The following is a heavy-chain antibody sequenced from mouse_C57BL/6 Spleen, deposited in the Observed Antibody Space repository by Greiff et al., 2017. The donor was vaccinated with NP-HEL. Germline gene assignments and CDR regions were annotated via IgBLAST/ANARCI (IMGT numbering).Heavy chain of an antibody. J-gene: IGHJ3*01. CDR2: INPNNGGT. CDR1: GYTFTDYY. CDR3: AHYYYGSTWFAY. D-gene: IGHD1-1*01. V-gene: IGHV1-26*01. Sequence: VQLQQSGPELVKPGASVKISCKASGYTFTDYYMNWVKQSPGKSLEWIGDINPNNGGTSYNQKFKGKATLTVDKSSSTAYMELRSLTSEDSAVYYCAHYYYGSTWFAYWGQGTLVTVSA.